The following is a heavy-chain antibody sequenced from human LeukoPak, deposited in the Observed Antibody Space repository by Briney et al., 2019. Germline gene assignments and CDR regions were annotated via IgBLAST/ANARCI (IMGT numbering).Heavy chain of an antibody. J-gene: IGHJ4*02. Sequence: SETLSLTCTVSDDSISGNIYFWSRIRQPPGRGLEWIGYMSHSGSTDYNPSLKSRVTISMETSKRQFSLKLKSVTAADTAVYFCARGSQTPDAGYWGQGILVTVSS. CDR1: DDSISGNIYF. CDR3: ARGSQTPDAGY. V-gene: IGHV4-61*01. CDR2: MSHSGST. D-gene: IGHD3-10*01.